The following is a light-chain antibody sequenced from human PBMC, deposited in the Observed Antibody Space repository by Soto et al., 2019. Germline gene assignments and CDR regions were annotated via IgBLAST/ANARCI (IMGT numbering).Light chain of an antibody. J-gene: IGLJ2*01. Sequence: SSELTQPPSVSVAPGQTASITCGGNVIGSISVHWYQQKPGQAPVLVVFDDSDRPSGIPERFSGSNSRNTATLTISRVEAGDEADYYCQVWDSSSEHVVFGGGTKVTVL. CDR1: VIGSIS. CDR2: DDS. V-gene: IGLV3-21*02. CDR3: QVWDSSSEHVV.